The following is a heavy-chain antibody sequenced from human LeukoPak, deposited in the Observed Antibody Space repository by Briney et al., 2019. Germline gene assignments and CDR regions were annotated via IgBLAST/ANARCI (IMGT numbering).Heavy chain of an antibody. V-gene: IGHV3-9*01. CDR3: AKATVRELLEYFQH. D-gene: IGHD1-26*01. CDR1: GFTFDDYA. J-gene: IGHJ1*01. CDR2: ISWNSGSI. Sequence: GGSLRLSCAASGFTFDDYAMHWVRQAPGKGLEWVSGISWNSGSIGYADSVKGRFTISRDNAKNSLYLQMNSLRAEDTALYYCAKATVRELLEYFQHWGQGTLVTVSS.